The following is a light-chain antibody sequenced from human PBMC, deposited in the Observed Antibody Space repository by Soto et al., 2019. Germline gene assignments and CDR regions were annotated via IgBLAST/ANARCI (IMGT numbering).Light chain of an antibody. CDR1: SSDIGSYNR. CDR2: DVT. Sequence: QSALTQPAAVSGSPGQAITISCSGTSSDIGSYNRVSWYQQYPGKAPKLIIYDVTNRPSGVSSRFSGSKSGNTASLTISGLQAEDAAAYYCNSFPLSRTSVFGTGTKVTVL. J-gene: IGLJ1*01. V-gene: IGLV2-14*01. CDR3: NSFPLSRTSV.